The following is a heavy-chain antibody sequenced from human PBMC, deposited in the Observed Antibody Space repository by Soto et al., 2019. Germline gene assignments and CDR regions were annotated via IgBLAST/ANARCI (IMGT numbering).Heavy chain of an antibody. CDR3: ATDRVAFDM. CDR2: INPKSGGT. J-gene: IGHJ3*02. Sequence: ASVKSCKASGYMFTGYYIHWVRQAPGQGLEWMGWINPKSGGTKYAEKFQGRVSMTGDTSITTAYLELSSLTSDDTAVYYCATDRVAFDMWGQGTKVTVSS. CDR1: GYMFTGYY. V-gene: IGHV1-2*02. D-gene: IGHD3-22*01.